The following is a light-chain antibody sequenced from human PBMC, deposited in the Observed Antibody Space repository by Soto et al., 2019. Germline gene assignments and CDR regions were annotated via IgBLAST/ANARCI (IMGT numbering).Light chain of an antibody. CDR1: QSVSSN. J-gene: IGKJ2*01. Sequence: EIVMTQSPATLSVSPGERATLSCRASQSVSSNLAWYQQKPGQAPRLLIYGVFTRATGIPARFSGSGSGTQFTLTISSLQSEDFAVYYCQQYNNRPYTFGQGTKVDIK. V-gene: IGKV3-15*01. CDR2: GVF. CDR3: QQYNNRPYT.